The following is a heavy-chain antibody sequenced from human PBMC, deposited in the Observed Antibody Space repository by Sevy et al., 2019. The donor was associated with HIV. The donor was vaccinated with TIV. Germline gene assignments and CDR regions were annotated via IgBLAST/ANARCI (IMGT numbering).Heavy chain of an antibody. V-gene: IGHV3-30*02. CDR2: IGYDGSNK. CDR1: GFTFSSYG. J-gene: IGHJ6*02. D-gene: IGHD3-10*01. Sequence: GGFLRLSCAASGFTFSSYGMHWVRQAPGKGLEWVAFIGYDGSNKYYADSVKGRFTISRDNSKNTLYLQMNSLRAEDTAVYYCANLGDYYGSGSYYIAYYYYGMDVWGQGTTVTVSS. CDR3: ANLGDYYGSGSYYIAYYYYGMDV.